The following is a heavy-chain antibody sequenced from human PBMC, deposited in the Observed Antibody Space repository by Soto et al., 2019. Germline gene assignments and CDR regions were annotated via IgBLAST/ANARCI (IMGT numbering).Heavy chain of an antibody. CDR1: GYSFTTYW. J-gene: IGHJ4*02. CDR2: IYPGDSDT. D-gene: IGHD3-10*01. CDR3: VAYYYGSVSSPNY. Sequence: EVQLVQSGAEVKKPGESLQISCKGSGYSFTTYWIGWVRQMPGKGLEWMGIIYPGDSDTIYSPSFQGQVTISADKSISTAYLQWSSLRASDTAMYYCVAYYYGSVSSPNYWGQGTLVTVSS. V-gene: IGHV5-51*01.